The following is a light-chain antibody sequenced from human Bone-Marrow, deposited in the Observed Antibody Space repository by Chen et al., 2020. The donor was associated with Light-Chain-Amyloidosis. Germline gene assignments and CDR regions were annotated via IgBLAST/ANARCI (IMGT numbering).Light chain of an antibody. CDR3: QQRSYWTPS. J-gene: IGKJ1*01. CDR1: QTVDSF. V-gene: IGKV3-11*01. Sequence: EIVLTQSPATLSLSPGERATLSCRASQTVDSFLAWYQQKPGQAPRLLIYDASNRATGIPARTSGSGSGTDFTLTISSLEPEDFAVYYGQQRSYWTPSFGQGTKVEIK. CDR2: DAS.